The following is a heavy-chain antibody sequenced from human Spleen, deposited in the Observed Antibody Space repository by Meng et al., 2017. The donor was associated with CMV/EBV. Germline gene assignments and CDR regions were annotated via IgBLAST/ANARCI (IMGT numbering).Heavy chain of an antibody. J-gene: IGHJ4*02. CDR3: ARGGYCSSSSCLPPDH. D-gene: IGHD2-2*01. CDR2: ISTYNGNT. V-gene: IGHV1-18*01. CDR1: GYTFTNYA. Sequence: GYTFTNYAISWVRQAPGQGLEWMGWISTYNGNTVCAHKFQGRVTMTTDTSTSTAYMELRDLGSVDTAVYYCARGGYCSSSSCLPPDHWGQGALVTVSS.